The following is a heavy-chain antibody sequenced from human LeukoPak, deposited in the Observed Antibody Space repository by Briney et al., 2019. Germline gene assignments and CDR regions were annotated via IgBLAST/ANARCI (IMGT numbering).Heavy chain of an antibody. CDR2: IVWNSDSK. CDR3: GRMSYIQLWFDNFDY. Sequence: PGGSLRLSCAASGFIFEDYAMHWVRQAPGKGLEWVSGIVWNSDSKHYADSVKGRFTISRDNAKNSLFLQMNSLRADDTAVYYFGRMSYIQLWFDNFDYWGEGTLVTVSS. D-gene: IGHD5-18*01. CDR1: GFIFEDYA. V-gene: IGHV3-9*01. J-gene: IGHJ4*02.